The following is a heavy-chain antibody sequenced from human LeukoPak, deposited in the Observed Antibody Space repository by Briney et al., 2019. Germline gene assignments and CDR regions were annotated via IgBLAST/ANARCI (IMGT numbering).Heavy chain of an antibody. J-gene: IGHJ5*02. CDR2: INPNSGGT. CDR3: ARGWGYYDFWSGYYISWFDP. D-gene: IGHD3-3*01. CDR1: GYTFTGYY. Sequence: GASVKVSCKASGYTFTGYYMHWVRQAPGQGLEWMGWINPNSGGTNYAQKFQGWVTMTRDTSISTAYMELSRLRSDDTAVYYCARGWGYYDFWSGYYISWFDPWGQGTLVTVSS. V-gene: IGHV1-2*04.